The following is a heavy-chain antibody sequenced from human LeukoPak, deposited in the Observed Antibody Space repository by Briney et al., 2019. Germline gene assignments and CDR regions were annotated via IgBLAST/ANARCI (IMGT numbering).Heavy chain of an antibody. Sequence: GGSLRLSCAASGFTFSSYAMSWVRQAPGKGLEWVSGISSSGGTTYYADSVKGRFTISRDNSKNTLSLQMSSLRAEDTAVYYCAKDTRYSSSPMPFDPWGQGTLVTVSS. D-gene: IGHD6-13*01. J-gene: IGHJ5*02. CDR1: GFTFSSYA. CDR3: AKDTRYSSSPMPFDP. CDR2: ISSSGGTT. V-gene: IGHV3-23*01.